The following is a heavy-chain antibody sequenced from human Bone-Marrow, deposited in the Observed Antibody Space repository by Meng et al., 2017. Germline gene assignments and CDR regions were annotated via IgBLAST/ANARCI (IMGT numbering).Heavy chain of an antibody. CDR1: GDSVSSNDAA. CDR2: TYDRSKWFN. J-gene: IGHJ4*02. D-gene: IGHD3-10*01. CDR3: ARGSGFDY. V-gene: IGHV6-1*01. Sequence: LRLSCATSGDSVSSNDAAWNWIRQSPSRGLEWRGRTYDRSKWFNDYAVSVKRRISINPDTSKNHFSLQLNSVTPEDTAVYYCARGSGFDYWGQGTLVTVSS.